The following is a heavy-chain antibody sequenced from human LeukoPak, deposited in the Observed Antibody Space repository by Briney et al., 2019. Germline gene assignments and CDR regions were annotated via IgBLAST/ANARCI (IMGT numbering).Heavy chain of an antibody. J-gene: IGHJ3*02. CDR3: TTGGSRFLEWFLTDAFDI. V-gene: IGHV3-15*01. D-gene: IGHD3-3*01. Sequence: PGGSLRLSCAASGFTFSNAWMSWVRQAPGKGLEWVGRIKSKTDGGTTDYAAPVKGRFTISRDDSKNTLYLQMNSLKTEDTAVYYCTTGGSRFLEWFLTDAFDIWGQGTMVTVSS. CDR2: IKSKTDGGTT. CDR1: GFTFSNAW.